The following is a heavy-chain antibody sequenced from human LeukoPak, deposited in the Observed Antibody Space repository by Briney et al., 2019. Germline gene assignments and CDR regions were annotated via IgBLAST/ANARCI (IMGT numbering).Heavy chain of an antibody. J-gene: IGHJ4*02. V-gene: IGHV3-13*01. CDR2: IGTAGDT. CDR1: GFTFSSYD. CDR3: ARGAAAGTFDY. D-gene: IGHD6-13*01. Sequence: PGGSLRLSCAASGFTFSSYDMHWVRHATGKGVEWVSAIGTAGDTYYPGSVKGRFTISRENAKNSLYLQMNSLRAGDTAVYYCARGAAAGTFDYWGQGTLVTVSS.